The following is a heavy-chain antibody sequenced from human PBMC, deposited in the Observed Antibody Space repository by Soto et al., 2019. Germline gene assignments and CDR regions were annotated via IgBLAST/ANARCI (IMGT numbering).Heavy chain of an antibody. CDR1: GFTFSSYS. CDR3: ARVRRYISSSGAIDY. J-gene: IGHJ4*02. V-gene: IGHV3-21*01. D-gene: IGHD6-6*01. CDR2: ISSSSSYI. Sequence: EVQLVESGGGLVKPGGSLRLSCAASGFTFSSYSMNWVRQAPGKGLEWVSSISSSSSYIYYADSVKGRFTISRDNAKNSLYLQMNSLRAEDTAVYYCARVRRYISSSGAIDYWGQGTLVTVSS.